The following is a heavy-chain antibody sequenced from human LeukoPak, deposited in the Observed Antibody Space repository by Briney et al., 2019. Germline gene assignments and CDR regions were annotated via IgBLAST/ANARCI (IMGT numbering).Heavy chain of an antibody. CDR3: ARVYSSGWYDY. Sequence: GGSLRLSCAASGFTVSNNFMSWVRQAPGKGLEWVSVIYSGGSTYYADSVKGRFNISRHTSKNILYLQMNSLRDEDTAVYYCARVYSSGWYDYWGQGTLVTVSS. CDR1: GFTVSNNF. D-gene: IGHD6-19*01. V-gene: IGHV3-53*04. J-gene: IGHJ4*02. CDR2: IYSGGST.